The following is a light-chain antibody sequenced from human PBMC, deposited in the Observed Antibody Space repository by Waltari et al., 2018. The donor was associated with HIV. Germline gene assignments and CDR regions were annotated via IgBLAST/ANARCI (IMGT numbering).Light chain of an antibody. CDR3: MHRIEFPIT. Sequence: DIVLTQTPLSLPVTAGESASISCRSSDSILDKDDGKIYLDWYVQKPGQSPRLLIYTHSHRATGVPNRISASGSDTDFTLEIRRVETEDVGIYYCMHRIEFPITFGQGTRLE. CDR2: THS. CDR1: DSILDKDDGKIY. V-gene: IGKV2-40*01. J-gene: IGKJ5*01.